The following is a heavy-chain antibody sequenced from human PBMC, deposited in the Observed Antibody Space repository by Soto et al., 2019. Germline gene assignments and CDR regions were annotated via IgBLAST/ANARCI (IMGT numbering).Heavy chain of an antibody. J-gene: IGHJ5*02. Sequence: QVQLVQSGAEVKKPGSSVKVSCKASGGTFSSYAIGWVRQAPGQGLEWMGGIIPIFGTANYAQKVQGRVTITADESTSTAYMELSSLRSEDTAVYYCAREASGGLIVGATCWFDPWGQGTLVTVSS. V-gene: IGHV1-69*01. D-gene: IGHD1-26*01. CDR2: IIPIFGTA. CDR1: GGTFSSYA. CDR3: AREASGGLIVGATCWFDP.